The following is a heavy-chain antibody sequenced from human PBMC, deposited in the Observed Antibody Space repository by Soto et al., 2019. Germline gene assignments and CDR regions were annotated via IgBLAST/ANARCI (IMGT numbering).Heavy chain of an antibody. CDR3: AKDDGDGDD. CDR2: IKEDGSEK. J-gene: IGHJ4*02. CDR1: EFTFSSFW. Sequence: EVQLVESGGGLVQPGGSLRLSCAASEFTFSSFWMSWVRQAPGTGLEWVANIKEDGSEKYDAGSVKGRITISRDQAKKNLVLQMNNPRAEDTAGYDGAKDDGDGDDFGQGTLVTVSS. V-gene: IGHV3-7*01.